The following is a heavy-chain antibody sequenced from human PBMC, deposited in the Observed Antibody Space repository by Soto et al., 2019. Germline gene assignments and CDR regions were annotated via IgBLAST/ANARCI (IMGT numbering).Heavy chain of an antibody. CDR2: INPSGGST. V-gene: IGHV1-46*01. CDR1: GYTFTSYY. D-gene: IGHD6-13*01. CDR3: ARGGGRAAAGSRYGLDV. Sequence: ASVKVSCKASGYTFTSYYMHWVRQAPGQGLEWMGIINPSGGSTSYAQKFQGRVTMTRDTSTSTVYMELSSQRSEDTAVYYCARGGGRAAAGSRYGLDVWGQGTTVTVSS. J-gene: IGHJ6*02.